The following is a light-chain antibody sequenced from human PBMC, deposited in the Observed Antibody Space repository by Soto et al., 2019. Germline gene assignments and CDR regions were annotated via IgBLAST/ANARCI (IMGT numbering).Light chain of an antibody. CDR3: LQDYSFPRT. J-gene: IGKJ4*01. CDR1: QSISSW. Sequence: DSQMTQSPSTLSASVGDRVTITCRASQSISSWLAWYQQKPGKAPKLLIYKASSLESGVPSRFSGSGSGTDFTLTISSLQPEDFATYYCLQDYSFPRTFGGGTKVDIK. V-gene: IGKV1-5*03. CDR2: KAS.